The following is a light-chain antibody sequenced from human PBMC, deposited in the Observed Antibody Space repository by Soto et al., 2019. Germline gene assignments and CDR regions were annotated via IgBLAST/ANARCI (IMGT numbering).Light chain of an antibody. CDR3: MQTLQTPTT. Sequence: DIVMTQSPLSLPVTPGEPASISCRSSQSLLHSNGYRYLDWYLQKPGQSRQLLIFLGSNRASGVPDRFSGSGSGTDFTLKISRVEAEDVGVYYCMQTLQTPTTFGQGTKLEIK. CDR1: QSLLHSNGYRY. V-gene: IGKV2-28*01. CDR2: LGS. J-gene: IGKJ2*01.